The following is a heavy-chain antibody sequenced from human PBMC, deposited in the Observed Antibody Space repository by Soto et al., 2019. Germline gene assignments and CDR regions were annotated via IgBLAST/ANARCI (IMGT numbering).Heavy chain of an antibody. CDR2: IGGSGRAK. CDR1: GFNISSYG. Sequence: GGSLRLSCGASGFNISSYGMNWVRQAPGKGLEWVSYIGGSGRAKNYADSVKGRFTISRDTAKNSLYLQMNSLRAEDTALYFCARETTWVASPLDLWGQGTLVTVSS. V-gene: IGHV3-48*01. CDR3: ARETTWVASPLDL. J-gene: IGHJ5*02. D-gene: IGHD1-26*01.